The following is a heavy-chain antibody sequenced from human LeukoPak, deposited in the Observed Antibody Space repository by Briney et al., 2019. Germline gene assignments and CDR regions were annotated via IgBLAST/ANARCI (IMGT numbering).Heavy chain of an antibody. V-gene: IGHV3-30*18. J-gene: IGHJ4*02. Sequence: GGSLRLSCAASGFTFSNYGMHRVRQAPGKGLEWVAVISYDGTIKYYADSVKGRFTISRDNSKKTLYLQMHSLTPEDTAVYCCAKDGEYQLPKTLDYWGQGILVTVSS. D-gene: IGHD2-2*01. CDR1: GFTFSNYG. CDR3: AKDGEYQLPKTLDY. CDR2: ISYDGTIK.